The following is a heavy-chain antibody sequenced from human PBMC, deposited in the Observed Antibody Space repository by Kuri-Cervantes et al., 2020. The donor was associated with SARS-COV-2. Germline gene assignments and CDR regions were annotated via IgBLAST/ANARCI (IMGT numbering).Heavy chain of an antibody. J-gene: IGHJ4*02. CDR3: ARINPRTTGWYDFDY. CDR1: GFSLSTGGVS. V-gene: IGHV2-70*04. Sequence: SGPTLVNPTQTLTLTCNFPGFSLSTGGVSVGWIRQPPGKALEWLARIDWDDDKFYSPSLRTRLTISKDSSKNQVVLTMTNMDPVDTATYYCARINPRTTGWYDFDYWGQGTLVTVSS. CDR2: IDWDDDK. D-gene: IGHD6-19*01.